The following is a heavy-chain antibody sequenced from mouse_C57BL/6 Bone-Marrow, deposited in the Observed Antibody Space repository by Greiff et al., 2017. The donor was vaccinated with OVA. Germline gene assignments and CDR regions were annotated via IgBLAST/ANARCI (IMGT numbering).Heavy chain of an antibody. CDR3: ARSGYYGSSYSPAWFAY. J-gene: IGHJ3*01. CDR2: ILPGSGST. CDR1: GYTFTGYW. D-gene: IGHD1-1*01. V-gene: IGHV1-9*01. Sequence: QVQLQQSGAELMKPGASVKLSCKATGYTFTGYWIEWVKQRPGHGLEWIGEILPGSGSTNYNEKFKGKATFTADTSSNTAYMQRSSLTTEDSAIYYCARSGYYGSSYSPAWFAYWGQGTLVTVSA.